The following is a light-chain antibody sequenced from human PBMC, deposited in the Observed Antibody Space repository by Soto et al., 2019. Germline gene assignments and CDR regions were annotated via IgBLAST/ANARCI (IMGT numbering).Light chain of an antibody. Sequence: DTQMTQSPSSLSASVGDRVTITCRASQDISQYLNWYQHKPGKAPKLLIYAASNLETGVPSRFSGSGSATDFTFTISSLQPEDIATYYCQHYDNIPYSFGQGTKLEIK. CDR3: QHYDNIPYS. CDR2: AAS. V-gene: IGKV1-33*01. CDR1: QDISQY. J-gene: IGKJ2*03.